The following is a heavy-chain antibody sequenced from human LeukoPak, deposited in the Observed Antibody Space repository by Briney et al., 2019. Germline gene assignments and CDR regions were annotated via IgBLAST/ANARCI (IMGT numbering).Heavy chain of an antibody. CDR3: AKPRGDYYASGTYYGAFDI. V-gene: IGHV3-23*01. CDR2: ISGTGDNT. CDR1: RFSFSSYA. J-gene: IGHJ3*02. D-gene: IGHD3-10*01. Sequence: GGSLRLSCVASRFSFSSYAMSWVSQAPGNGLEWVSAISGTGDNTYYADSVKGRFTISRDNSKNTLYLQMNSLSAGDTGIYYCAKPRGDYYASGTYYGAFDIWGQGTMVTVSS.